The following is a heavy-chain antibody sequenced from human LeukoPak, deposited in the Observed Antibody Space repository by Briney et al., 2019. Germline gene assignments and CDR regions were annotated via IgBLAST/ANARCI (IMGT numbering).Heavy chain of an antibody. V-gene: IGHV1-8*01. Sequence: GASVKVSCKASGYTFTSYDINWVRQATGQGLEWMGWMNPNSGNTGYAQKFQGRVTMTRNTSISTAYMELSSLRSEDTAVYYCARVRSGYQNGFRGDPATNWFDPWGQGTLVTVSS. J-gene: IGHJ5*02. CDR1: GYTFTSYD. D-gene: IGHD5-12*01. CDR2: MNPNSGNT. CDR3: ARVRSGYQNGFRGDPATNWFDP.